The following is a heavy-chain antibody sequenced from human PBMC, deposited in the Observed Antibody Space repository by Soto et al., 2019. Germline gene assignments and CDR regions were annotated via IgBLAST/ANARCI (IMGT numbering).Heavy chain of an antibody. D-gene: IGHD3-10*01. J-gene: IGHJ6*02. CDR1: GFSFSDYE. CDR3: ARDAFEIYYKFGLDV. V-gene: IGHV3-48*03. Sequence: LRLSCAASGFSFSDYEMNWVRQTPGKGLEWLSYISSSGGTIKYADSVKGRFTISRDNAKNSLYLQMHSLRADDTAVYYCARDAFEIYYKFGLDVWGQGTPVTVSS. CDR2: ISSSGGTI.